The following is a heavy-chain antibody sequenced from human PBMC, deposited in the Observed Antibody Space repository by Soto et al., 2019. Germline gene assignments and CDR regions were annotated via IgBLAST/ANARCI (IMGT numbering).Heavy chain of an antibody. Sequence: ASVKVSCKASGGTFSSYAISWVRQAPGQGLEWMGGIIPIFGTANYAQKFQGRVTITADESTSTAYMELSSLRSEDTAVYYCATSPLYDYVWGSYRYMDYWGQGTLVTVSS. CDR2: IIPIFGTA. J-gene: IGHJ4*02. V-gene: IGHV1-69*13. D-gene: IGHD3-16*02. CDR1: GGTFSSYA. CDR3: ATSPLYDYVWGSYRYMDY.